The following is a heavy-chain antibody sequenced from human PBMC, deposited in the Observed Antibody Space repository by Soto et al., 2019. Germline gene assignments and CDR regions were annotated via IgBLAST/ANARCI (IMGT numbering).Heavy chain of an antibody. Sequence: GASVKVSCKASGYTFTSYDINWVRQATGQGLEWMGWMNPNSGNTGYAQKFQGRVTMTRNTSISTAYMELSSLRSEDTAVYYCAKDQAYCTNGVCLYNWFDSWGQGALVTVSS. CDR2: MNPNSGNT. CDR3: AKDQAYCTNGVCLYNWFDS. CDR1: GYTFTSYD. D-gene: IGHD2-8*01. J-gene: IGHJ5*01. V-gene: IGHV1-8*01.